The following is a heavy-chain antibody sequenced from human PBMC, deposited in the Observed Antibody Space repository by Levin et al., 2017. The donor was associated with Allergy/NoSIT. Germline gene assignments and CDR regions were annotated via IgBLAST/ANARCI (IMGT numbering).Heavy chain of an antibody. J-gene: IGHJ4*02. V-gene: IGHV3-30-3*01. CDR2: ISYDGSNK. D-gene: IGHD2-2*01. Sequence: GGSLRLSCAASGFTFSSYAMHWVRQAPGKGLEWVAVISYDGSNKYYADSVKGRFTISRDNSKNTLYLQMNSLRAEDTAVYYCARGWRWCSSTSCYACDYWGQGTLVTVSS. CDR3: ARGWRWCSSTSCYACDY. CDR1: GFTFSSYA.